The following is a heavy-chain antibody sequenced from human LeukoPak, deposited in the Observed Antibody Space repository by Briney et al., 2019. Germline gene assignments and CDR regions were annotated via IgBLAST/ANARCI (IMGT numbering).Heavy chain of an antibody. CDR3: AKGGDLYKPYYYYGMDV. V-gene: IGHV3-23*01. D-gene: IGHD2-21*02. CDR1: GFTFSSYA. Sequence: GGSLRLSCAASGFTFSSYAMSWVRQAPGRGLEWVSAISGSGGSTYYADSVKGRFTISRDNSKNTLYLQMNSLRAEDTAVYYCAKGGDLYKPYYYYGMDVWGQGTTVTVSS. J-gene: IGHJ6*02. CDR2: ISGSGGST.